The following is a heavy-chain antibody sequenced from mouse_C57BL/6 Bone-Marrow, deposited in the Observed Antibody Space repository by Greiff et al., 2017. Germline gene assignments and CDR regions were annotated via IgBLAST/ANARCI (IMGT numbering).Heavy chain of an antibody. V-gene: IGHV1-66*01. D-gene: IGHD1-1*01. CDR2: IYPGSGNT. J-gene: IGHJ3*01. CDR3: ARPPHYYGRAWFAY. CDR1: GYSFTSYY. Sequence: VQLQQSGPELVKPGASVKISCKASGYSFTSYYIHWVKQRPGQGLEWIGWIYPGSGNTKYNEKFKGKATLTADTSSSTAYKQLSSLTSADSAVYYCARPPHYYGRAWFAYWGQGTLVTVSA.